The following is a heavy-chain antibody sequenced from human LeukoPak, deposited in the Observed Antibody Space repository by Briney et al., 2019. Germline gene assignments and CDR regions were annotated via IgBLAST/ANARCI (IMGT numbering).Heavy chain of an antibody. CDR1: GYTFTGYY. Sequence: ASVKVSCKASGYTFTGYYMHWVRQAPGQGLEWMGWINPNSGGTNYAQNLQGRVTMTTDTSTNTAYMELRSLRSDDTAVYYCARDEEGDFTFDYWGQGTLVTVSS. V-gene: IGHV1-2*02. CDR3: ARDEEGDFTFDY. CDR2: INPNSGGT. J-gene: IGHJ4*02. D-gene: IGHD3-16*01.